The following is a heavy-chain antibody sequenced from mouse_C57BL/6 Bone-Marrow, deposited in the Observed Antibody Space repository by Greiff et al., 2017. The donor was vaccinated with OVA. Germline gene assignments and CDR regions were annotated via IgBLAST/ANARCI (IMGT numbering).Heavy chain of an antibody. CDR1: GFNIKNTY. CDR2: IDPANGNT. Sequence: LVESVAELVRPGASVKLSCTASGFNIKNTYMHWVKQRPEQGLEWIGRIDPANGNTKYAPKFQGKATITADTSSNTAYLQLSSLTSEDTAIYYCARVEVYYYGKGTFAYWGQGTLVTVSA. CDR3: ARVEVYYYGKGTFAY. J-gene: IGHJ3*01. D-gene: IGHD1-1*01. V-gene: IGHV14-3*01.